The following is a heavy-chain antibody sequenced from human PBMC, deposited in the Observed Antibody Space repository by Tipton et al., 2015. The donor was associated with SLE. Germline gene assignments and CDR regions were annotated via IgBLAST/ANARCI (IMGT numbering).Heavy chain of an antibody. J-gene: IGHJ3*01. CDR2: MNYLGAT. V-gene: IGHV4-34*01. D-gene: IGHD6-25*01. CDR1: GGSLSHYF. Sequence: TLSLTCEVYGGSLSHYFWSWIRQAPGKGLEWIGEMNYLGATNFNPSLKSRVTMSLDTSKSQQSLKLSSVTAADTAIYYCARHVSGIPAAGFQAFDVWGHGTVVTVSS. CDR3: ARHVSGIPAAGFQAFDV.